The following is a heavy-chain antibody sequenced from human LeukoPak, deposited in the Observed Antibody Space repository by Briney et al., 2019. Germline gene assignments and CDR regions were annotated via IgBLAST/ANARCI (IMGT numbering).Heavy chain of an antibody. CDR1: GGSISSGDYY. V-gene: IGHV4-30-4*01. Sequence: TSETLSLTCTVSGGSISSGDYYWSWIRQPPGKGLEWIGYIYYSGSTYYNPSLKSRVTISVDTSKNQFSLKLSSVTAADTAVYYCARDQGSGLKDAFDIWGQGTMVTVSS. CDR3: ARDQGSGLKDAFDI. D-gene: IGHD2-15*01. J-gene: IGHJ3*02. CDR2: IYYSGST.